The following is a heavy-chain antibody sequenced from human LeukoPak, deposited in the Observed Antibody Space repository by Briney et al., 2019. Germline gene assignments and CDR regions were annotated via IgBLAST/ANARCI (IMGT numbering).Heavy chain of an antibody. CDR3: ARELADGSQRFDP. D-gene: IGHD3-10*01. V-gene: IGHV3-21*01. CDR2: IGGSSSSM. CDR1: GFTFSTYS. Sequence: GGSLRLSCTAFGFTFSTYSMNWVRQAPGKGLEWVSSIGGSSSSMFYAGSVKGRFTISRDNAKNSLYLQMNSLRVEDTAIYYCARELADGSQRFDPWGQGTLVTVSS. J-gene: IGHJ5*02.